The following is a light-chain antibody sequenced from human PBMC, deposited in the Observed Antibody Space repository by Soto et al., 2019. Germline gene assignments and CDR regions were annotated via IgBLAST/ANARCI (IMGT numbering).Light chain of an antibody. V-gene: IGLV2-11*01. CDR3: CSYLDIVL. J-gene: IGLJ2*01. Sequence: QSVLTQPRSVSGSPGQSVTISCTGTSSDVGGYNYVSWYQQLPGKAPKLMIYDVFKRPSGVPDRFSGSKSGNTASLTISGLQTGDEADYYCCSYLDIVLFGGGTKVTVL. CDR2: DVF. CDR1: SSDVGGYNY.